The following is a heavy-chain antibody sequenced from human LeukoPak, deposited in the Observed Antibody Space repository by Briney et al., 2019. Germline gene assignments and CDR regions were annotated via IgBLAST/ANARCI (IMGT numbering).Heavy chain of an antibody. Sequence: ASVKVSCKASGYTFTGYYMHWVRQAPGQGLEWMGWINPNNGDTHYAQKFQGRVTITADKSTSTAYMELSSLRSEDTAVYYCARVTGPNDAFDIWGQGTMVTVSS. D-gene: IGHD7-27*01. CDR1: GYTFTGYY. V-gene: IGHV1-2*02. CDR3: ARVTGPNDAFDI. CDR2: INPNNGDT. J-gene: IGHJ3*02.